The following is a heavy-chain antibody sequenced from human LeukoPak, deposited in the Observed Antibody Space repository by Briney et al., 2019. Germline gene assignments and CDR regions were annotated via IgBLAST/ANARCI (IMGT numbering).Heavy chain of an antibody. J-gene: IGHJ5*02. CDR1: GGSISSSSYY. D-gene: IGHD2-2*01. Sequence: SETLSLTCTVSGGSISSSSYYWGWIRQPPGKGLEWIGSIYYSGSTFYNPSLKSRVTISVDTSKNQFSLKLNSVAAADTAVYYCARVVVPAAFNWFDPWGQGTLVTVSS. V-gene: IGHV4-39*07. CDR2: IYYSGST. CDR3: ARVVVPAAFNWFDP.